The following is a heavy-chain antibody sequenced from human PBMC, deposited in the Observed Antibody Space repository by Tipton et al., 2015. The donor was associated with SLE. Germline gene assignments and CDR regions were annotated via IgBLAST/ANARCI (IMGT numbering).Heavy chain of an antibody. J-gene: IGHJ4*02. V-gene: IGHV4-34*01. Sequence: TLSLTCAVYGGSFSGYYWSWIRQPPGKGLEWIGEINHSGSTNYNPSLKSRVTISVDTSKNQFSLKLSSVTAAATAGYYCARGEDYWGQGTLVTVSS. CDR2: INHSGST. CDR3: ARGEDY. CDR1: GGSFSGYY.